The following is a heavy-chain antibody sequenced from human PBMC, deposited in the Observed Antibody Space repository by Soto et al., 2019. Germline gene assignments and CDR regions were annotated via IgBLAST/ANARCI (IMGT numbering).Heavy chain of an antibody. V-gene: IGHV1-3*01. J-gene: IGHJ6*02. Sequence: ASVKVSCKASGYTSTSYAMHWVRQAPGQRLEWMGWINAGNGNTKYSQKFQGRVTITRDTSASTAYMELSSLRSEDTAVYYCARTITMVRGVIITLDYYYGMDVWGQGTTVTVSS. CDR1: GYTSTSYA. D-gene: IGHD3-10*01. CDR2: INAGNGNT. CDR3: ARTITMVRGVIITLDYYYGMDV.